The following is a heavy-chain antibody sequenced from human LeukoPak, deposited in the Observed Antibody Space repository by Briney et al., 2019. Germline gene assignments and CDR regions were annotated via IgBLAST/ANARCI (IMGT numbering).Heavy chain of an antibody. CDR3: ARAPCSGGSCYTSSLGSIYYYYYYYMDV. V-gene: IGHV3-30*02. CDR2: IRYDGSNK. Sequence: PGGSLRLSCAASGFTFSSYGMHWVRQAPGKGLEWVAFIRYDGSNKYFADSVKGRFTISRDNAKNSLYLQMNSLRAEDTAVYYCARAPCSGGSCYTSSLGSIYYYYYYYMDVWGKGTTVTISS. J-gene: IGHJ6*03. CDR1: GFTFSSYG. D-gene: IGHD2-15*01.